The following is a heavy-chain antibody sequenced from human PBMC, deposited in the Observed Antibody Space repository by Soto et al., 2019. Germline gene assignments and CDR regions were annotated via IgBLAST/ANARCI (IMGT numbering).Heavy chain of an antibody. CDR3: ARLPEHGDYADYFDY. J-gene: IGHJ4*02. Sequence: GGSLRLSCAASGFTFSSYWMHWVRQAPGKGLVWVSRISSDGSRTSYADSVKGRFTISRDNAKNTLHLQMNSLRAEDTAVYYCARLPEHGDYADYFDYWGQGNLVTVSS. CDR2: ISSDGSRT. V-gene: IGHV3-74*01. CDR1: GFTFSSYW. D-gene: IGHD4-17*01.